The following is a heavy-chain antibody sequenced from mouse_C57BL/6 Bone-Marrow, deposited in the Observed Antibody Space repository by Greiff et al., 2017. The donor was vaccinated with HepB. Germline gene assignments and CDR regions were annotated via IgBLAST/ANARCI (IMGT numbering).Heavy chain of an antibody. CDR1: GFNIKNTY. CDR3: ALYYGYGSWFAY. CDR2: IDPANGNT. V-gene: IGHV14-3*01. Sequence: EVQRVESVAELVRPGASVKLSCTASGFNIKNTYMHWVKQRPEQGLEWIGRIDPANGNTKYAPKFQGKATITADTSSNTAYLQLSSLTSEDTAIYYCALYYGYGSWFAYWGQGTLVTVSA. J-gene: IGHJ3*01. D-gene: IGHD2-2*01.